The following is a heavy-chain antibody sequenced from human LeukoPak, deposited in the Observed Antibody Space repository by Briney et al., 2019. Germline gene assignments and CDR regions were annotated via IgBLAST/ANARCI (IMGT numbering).Heavy chain of an antibody. CDR2: FDPEDGET. CDR1: GYTLTELS. CDR3: ARYYGSGNASKGYYYYMDV. Sequence: ASVKVSCKVSGYTLTELSMHWVRQAPGKGLEWMGGFDPEDGETIYAQKFQGRVTMTEDTSTDTAYMELSSLRSEDTAVYYCARYYGSGNASKGYYYYMDVWGKGTTVTISS. J-gene: IGHJ6*03. D-gene: IGHD3-10*01. V-gene: IGHV1-24*01.